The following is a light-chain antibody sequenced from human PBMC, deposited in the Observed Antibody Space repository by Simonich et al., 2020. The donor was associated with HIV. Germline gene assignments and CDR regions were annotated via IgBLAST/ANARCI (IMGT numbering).Light chain of an antibody. CDR3: ATWDDSLNGPV. Sequence: QSVLTQPPSASGTPGQRVTISCSGSSPNIGSNTVNWYHQPPGTAPNLLIYINNQRPSGAPDRFSGSKSGTSAALAISGLQSEDEADYYCATWDDSLNGPVFGGGTKLTVL. J-gene: IGLJ3*02. V-gene: IGLV1-44*01. CDR1: SPNIGSNT. CDR2: INN.